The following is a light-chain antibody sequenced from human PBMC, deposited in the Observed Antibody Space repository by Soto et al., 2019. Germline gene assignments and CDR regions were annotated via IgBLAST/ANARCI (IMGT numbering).Light chain of an antibody. CDR3: SSYTSSSTYV. CDR1: SSDVGGYNY. CDR2: DVS. J-gene: IGLJ1*01. V-gene: IGLV2-14*01. Sequence: QSMLTQSASVSGSPGQSITISCTGTSSDVGGYNYVSWYQQHPGKAPKLMIYDVSNRPSGVSNRFSGSKSGNTASLTISGLQAEDEADYYCSSYTSSSTYVFGTGTKVNVL.